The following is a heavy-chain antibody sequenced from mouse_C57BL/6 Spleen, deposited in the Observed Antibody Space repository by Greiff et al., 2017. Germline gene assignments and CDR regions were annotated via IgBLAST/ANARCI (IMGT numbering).Heavy chain of an antibody. CDR1: GYTFTSYW. CDR2: IDPSDSYT. J-gene: IGHJ1*03. CDR3: ARSGEWYFGV. V-gene: IGHV1-50*01. Sequence: QVQLQQSGAELVKPGASVKLSCKASGYTFTSYWMQWVKQRPGQGLEWIGEIDPSDSYTNYNQKFKGKATLTVDTSSSTAYMQLSSLTSEDSAVYYSARSGEWYFGVWGTGTTVTVSS.